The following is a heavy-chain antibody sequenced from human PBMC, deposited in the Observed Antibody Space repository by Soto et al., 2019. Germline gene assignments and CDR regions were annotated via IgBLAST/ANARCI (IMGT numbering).Heavy chain of an antibody. V-gene: IGHV4-39*01. CDR3: AKHGTYYPFDY. CDR1: GGSINNFF. CDR2: IYYSGST. D-gene: IGHD1-26*01. Sequence: SETPSLTCTVSGGSINNFFWGWIRQPPGKGLEWIGSIYYSGSTYYNSSLKSRGTISVDTSKNQFSLKLTSVTAADTAVYYCAKHGTYYPFDYWGQGALVTVSS. J-gene: IGHJ4*01.